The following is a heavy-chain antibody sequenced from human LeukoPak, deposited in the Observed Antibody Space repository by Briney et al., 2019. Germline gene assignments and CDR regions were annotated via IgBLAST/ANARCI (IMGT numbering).Heavy chain of an antibody. J-gene: IGHJ4*02. CDR2: ISAYNGNT. D-gene: IGHD1-20*01. Sequence: ASVKVSCKASGYTFTSYGISWVRQAPGQGLEWMGWISAYNGNTNYAQKLQGRVTMTTDTSTSTAYMGLRSLRSDDTAVYYCARKAGVNWRAYFDYWGQGTLVTVSS. V-gene: IGHV1-18*01. CDR3: ARKAGVNWRAYFDY. CDR1: GYTFTSYG.